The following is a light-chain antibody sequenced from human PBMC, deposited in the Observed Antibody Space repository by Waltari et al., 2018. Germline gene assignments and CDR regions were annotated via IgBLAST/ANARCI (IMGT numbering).Light chain of an antibody. CDR1: QSVLYTSNNKNY. J-gene: IGKJ1*01. CDR2: WAS. Sequence: DIVMTQSPDSLAVSLGERATINCKSSQSVLYTSNNKNYLAWYQQKPGRPPKLLFYWASTRESGVPDRFSGGGSGTDFTLTISGLQAEDVAVYYCQQYYSPPWTFGQGTQVEIK. V-gene: IGKV4-1*01. CDR3: QQYYSPPWT.